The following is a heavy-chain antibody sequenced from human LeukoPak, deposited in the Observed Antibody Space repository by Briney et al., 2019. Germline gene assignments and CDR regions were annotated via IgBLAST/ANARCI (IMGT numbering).Heavy chain of an antibody. J-gene: IGHJ4*02. D-gene: IGHD6-13*01. V-gene: IGHV1-2*02. Sequence: ASVKVSCKASGYTFTGYYMHWVRQAPGQGLEWMGWINPNSGGTNYAQKFQGRVTMTRDTSISTAYMELSRLRSDDTAVYYCARPLPGIAAAATGEYYFDYWGQGTLVTVSS. CDR2: INPNSGGT. CDR3: ARPLPGIAAAATGEYYFDY. CDR1: GYTFTGYY.